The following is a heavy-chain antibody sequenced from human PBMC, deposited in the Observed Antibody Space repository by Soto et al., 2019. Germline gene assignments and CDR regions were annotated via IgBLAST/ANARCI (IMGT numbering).Heavy chain of an antibody. CDR1: GYTFTSYA. CDR2: INAGNGNT. D-gene: IGHD6-6*01. Sequence: ASVKVSCKASGYTFTSYAMHWVRQAPGQRLEWMGWINAGNGNTKYSQKFQGRVTITRDTSASTAYMELSSLRSEDTAVYYCARDPLPSLVAARRANDFDYWGQGTLVTVSS. J-gene: IGHJ4*02. CDR3: ARDPLPSLVAARRANDFDY. V-gene: IGHV1-3*01.